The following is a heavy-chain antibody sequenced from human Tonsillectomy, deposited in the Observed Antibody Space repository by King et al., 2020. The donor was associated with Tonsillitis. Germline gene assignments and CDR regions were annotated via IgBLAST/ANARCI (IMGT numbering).Heavy chain of an antibody. CDR1: GYSFTSYW. CDR3: ARLGEDSGGSCPADY. J-gene: IGHJ4*02. V-gene: IGHV5-51*01. CDR2: IYPGDSDT. D-gene: IGHD2-15*01. Sequence: QLVQSGAEVKKPGQSLKISCKGSGYSFTSYWIGWVRQMPGKGLEWMGIIYPGDSDTRYSPSFQGQVTISADKSISTAYLQWSSLTASDTAMYYCARLGEDSGGSCPADYWGQGTLVTVSS.